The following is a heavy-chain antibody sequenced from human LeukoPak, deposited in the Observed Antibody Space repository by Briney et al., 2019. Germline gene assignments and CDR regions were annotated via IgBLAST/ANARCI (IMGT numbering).Heavy chain of an antibody. CDR3: ARDLAVGATSDSFNI. J-gene: IGHJ3*02. D-gene: IGHD1-26*01. CDR2: ISSSSSYI. V-gene: IGHV3-21*01. CDR1: GFTFSTYS. Sequence: PGGSLRLSCAASGFTFSTYSMNWVRQAPGKGLEWVSSISSSSSYIYYADSVRGRFTISRDNARNSLYLQMNSLRAEDTAVFYCARDLAVGATSDSFNIWGQGTMVTVSS.